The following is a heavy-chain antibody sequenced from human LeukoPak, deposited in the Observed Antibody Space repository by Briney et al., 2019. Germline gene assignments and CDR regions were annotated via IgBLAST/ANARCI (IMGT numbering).Heavy chain of an antibody. V-gene: IGHV3-30*18. J-gene: IGHJ4*02. CDR1: GFTFSSYG. Sequence: GGSLRLSCAASGFTFSSYGMHWVRQAPGKGLEWVAVISHDGSNKYYTDSVKGRFTISRDNSKNTLYLQMNSLRAEDTAVYYCAKENTAMALDYWGQGTLVTVPS. D-gene: IGHD5-18*01. CDR2: ISHDGSNK. CDR3: AKENTAMALDY.